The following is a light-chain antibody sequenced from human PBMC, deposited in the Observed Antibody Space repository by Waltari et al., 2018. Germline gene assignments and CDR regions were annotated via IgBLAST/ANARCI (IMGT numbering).Light chain of an antibody. Sequence: QSVVTQPPSASGTPGQSVTISCSGSSSNTGSNTVSWYQVLPGSAPKLLIHSTSHRPSGITDRFSGSKSGTSASLAISGLQFDDEADYYCAAWDGSLYGYVLGTGTKVTVL. V-gene: IGLV1-44*01. CDR1: SSNTGSNT. CDR2: STS. J-gene: IGLJ1*01. CDR3: AAWDGSLYGYV.